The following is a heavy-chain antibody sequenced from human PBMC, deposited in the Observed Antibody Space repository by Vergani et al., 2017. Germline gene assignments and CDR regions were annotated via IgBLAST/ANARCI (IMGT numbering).Heavy chain of an antibody. CDR3: VREQQLAYYFDY. D-gene: IGHD6-13*01. V-gene: IGHV4-59*01. J-gene: IGHJ4*02. CDR1: GSSISSYY. Sequence: QVQLQESGPGLVKPSETLSLTCTVSGSSISSYYWSWIRQPPGKGLEWIGYIYYSGSTNYNPSLKSRVTISVDTSKNQFSLKLSSVTAADTAVYYCVREQQLAYYFDYWGQGTLVTVCS. CDR2: IYYSGST.